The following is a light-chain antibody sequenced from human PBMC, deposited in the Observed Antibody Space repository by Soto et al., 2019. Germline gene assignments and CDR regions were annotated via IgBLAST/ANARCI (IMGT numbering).Light chain of an antibody. CDR3: QQSYSTPAIT. CDR1: LSMSSY. V-gene: IGKV1-39*01. Sequence: HMPQPPSSLSPSPGGRVTITCRASLSMSSYLAWYQQEPGRAPSLLTYGTSNLHGGVPSRFSRSESGTDFTLTISSLQAEDFACYYCQQSYSTPAITFGQRTRLEIK. CDR2: GTS. J-gene: IGKJ5*01.